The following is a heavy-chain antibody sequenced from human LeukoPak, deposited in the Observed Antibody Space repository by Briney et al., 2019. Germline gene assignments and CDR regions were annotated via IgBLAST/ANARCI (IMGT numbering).Heavy chain of an antibody. D-gene: IGHD3-16*01. CDR3: AREEIMITFGVQYYFDY. CDR1: GFTFSSYE. CDR2: ISSSGSTI. V-gene: IGHV3-48*03. Sequence: GGSLRLSCAASGFTFSSYEMNWVRQAPGKGLEWVSYISSSGSTIYYADSVKGRFTISRDNAKNSLYLQMNSLRAEDTAVYYCAREEIMITFGVQYYFDYWGQGTLVTVS. J-gene: IGHJ4*02.